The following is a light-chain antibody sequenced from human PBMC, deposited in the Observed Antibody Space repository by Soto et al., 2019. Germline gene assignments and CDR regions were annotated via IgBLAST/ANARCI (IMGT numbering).Light chain of an antibody. J-gene: IGLJ3*02. CDR1: SSNIGSNY. V-gene: IGLV1-47*02. CDR3: VVWDDGLGGSWV. CDR2: AND. Sequence: QSVLSQSPSASGTPGQRVTLSCSGRSSNIGSNYVYWFQQLPGTATKLLIYANDQRPSGVPDRFSGSKSGTSASLAISGLRSEDEATYYCVVWDDGLGGSWVFAGGTTLTVL.